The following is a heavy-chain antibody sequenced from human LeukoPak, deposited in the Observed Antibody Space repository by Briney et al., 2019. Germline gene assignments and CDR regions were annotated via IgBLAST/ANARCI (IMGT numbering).Heavy chain of an antibody. Sequence: SETLSLTCAVYGGSFSGYYWSWIRQPPGKGLEWIGEINHSGSTNYNPSLKSRVTISVDTSKNQFSLKLSSVTAADTAVYYCARRVGAEGDYWGQGTLVTVSS. CDR1: GGSFSGYY. V-gene: IGHV4-34*01. CDR2: INHSGST. D-gene: IGHD1-26*01. CDR3: ARRVGAEGDY. J-gene: IGHJ4*02.